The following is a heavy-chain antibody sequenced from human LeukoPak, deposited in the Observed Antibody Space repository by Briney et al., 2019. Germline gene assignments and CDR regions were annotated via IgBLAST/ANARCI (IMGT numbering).Heavy chain of an antibody. CDR3: ARDLGRYYDTSDNWFDP. J-gene: IGHJ5*02. CDR2: INSDGINT. Sequence: GGSLRLSCAASGFTFSNYWMHRVRQAPGKGLVWVSRINSDGINTSYADSVKGRFTISRDNAKNTLNLQMNSLRAEDTAVYYCARDLGRYYDTSDNWFDPWGQGTLVTVSS. V-gene: IGHV3-74*01. D-gene: IGHD3-22*01. CDR1: GFTFSNYW.